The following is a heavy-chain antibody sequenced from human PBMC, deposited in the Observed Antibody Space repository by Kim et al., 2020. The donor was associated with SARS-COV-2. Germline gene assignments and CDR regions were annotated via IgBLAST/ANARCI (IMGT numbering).Heavy chain of an antibody. J-gene: IGHJ6*02. CDR2: IIPIFGTA. V-gene: IGHV1-69*13. Sequence: SVKVSCKASGGTFSSYAISWVRQAPGQGLEWMGGIIPIFGTANYAQKFQGRVTITADESTSTAYMELSSLRSEDTAVYYCAREDYDFWSGYPTSMDVWGQGTTVTVSS. CDR1: GGTFSSYA. CDR3: AREDYDFWSGYPTSMDV. D-gene: IGHD3-3*01.